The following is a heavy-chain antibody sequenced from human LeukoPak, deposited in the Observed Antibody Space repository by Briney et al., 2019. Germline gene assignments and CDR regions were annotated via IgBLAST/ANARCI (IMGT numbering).Heavy chain of an antibody. CDR2: INHSGST. Sequence: SETLSLTCAVYGGSFSGYYWSWIRQPPGKGLEWIGEINHSGSTNYNPSLKSRVTISVDTSKNQFSLRLSSVTAADTAVYYCARVRDDFWSPDYWGRGTLVTVSS. V-gene: IGHV4-34*01. CDR3: ARVRDDFWSPDY. CDR1: GGSFSGYY. D-gene: IGHD3-3*01. J-gene: IGHJ4*02.